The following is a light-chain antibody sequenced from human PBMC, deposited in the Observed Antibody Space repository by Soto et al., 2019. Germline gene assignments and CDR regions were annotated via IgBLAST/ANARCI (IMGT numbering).Light chain of an antibody. Sequence: DIVMTQAPLSLPVTPGEPASISCRSSQSLLHSDGYNHLDWYLQKPGQSPQLLIYEASKRASGVPDRFSGSGSGTDFTLKISRVEAEDVWVYHCMQALHPPPTFGGGTKVEIK. CDR2: EAS. J-gene: IGKJ4*01. V-gene: IGKV2-28*01. CDR1: QSLLHSDGYNH. CDR3: MQALHPPPT.